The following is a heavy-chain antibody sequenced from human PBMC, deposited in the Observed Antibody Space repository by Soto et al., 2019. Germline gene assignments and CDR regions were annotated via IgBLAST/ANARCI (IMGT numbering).Heavy chain of an antibody. V-gene: IGHV3-74*01. D-gene: IGHD3-16*01. Sequence: EVQVVESGGGLVQPGGSLRLSCTTSGFTFSNYWMHWVRQAPGKGLVWVSRVNNDGRNTIYTDSVKGRFTISRDNAKNTVYLEMTSLSADDTALYFCTRGGFMHAFDMWGQGTTVTVSS. CDR1: GFTFSNYW. CDR3: TRGGFMHAFDM. J-gene: IGHJ3*02. CDR2: VNNDGRNT.